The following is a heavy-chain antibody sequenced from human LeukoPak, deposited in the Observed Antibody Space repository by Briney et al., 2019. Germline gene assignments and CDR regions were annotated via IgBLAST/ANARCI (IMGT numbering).Heavy chain of an antibody. D-gene: IGHD3-9*01. CDR3: ARDVSTILTSPGDY. CDR1: GGSISSSSYY. J-gene: IGHJ4*02. Sequence: SETLSLTCTVSGGSISSSSYYWGWIRQPPGKGLEWIGSMSYSGSTYYNPSLKSRVTISVDTSKNQFSLKLSSATAADTAVYYCARDVSTILTSPGDYWGQGTLVTVSS. V-gene: IGHV4-39*02. CDR2: MSYSGST.